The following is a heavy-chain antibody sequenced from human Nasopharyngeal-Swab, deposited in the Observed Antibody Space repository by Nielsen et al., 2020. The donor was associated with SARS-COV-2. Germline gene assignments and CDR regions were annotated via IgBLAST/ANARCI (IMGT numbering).Heavy chain of an antibody. J-gene: IGHJ3*02. CDR2: IWYDGSNK. V-gene: IGHV3-33*01. CDR3: ARGTGYYDYVWGSYRDAFDI. D-gene: IGHD3-16*02. Sequence: GRSLRLSCAAPGFTFSIFGMHWVRQAPGKAREWWAVIWYDGSNKAYADSVKGRFTISRDNSKNTLYLQMNSLRAEETAVYYCARGTGYYDYVWGSYRDAFDIWGQGTMVTVSS. CDR1: GFTFSIFG.